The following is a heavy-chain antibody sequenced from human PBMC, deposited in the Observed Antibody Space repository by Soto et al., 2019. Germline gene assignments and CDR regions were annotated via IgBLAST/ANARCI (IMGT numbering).Heavy chain of an antibody. CDR2: IKPDGSEK. V-gene: IGHV3-7*01. CDR1: GFDFSTYW. Sequence: PGGSLRLSCAASGFDFSTYWMSWVRQVPGKGLEWVANIKPDGSEKHYAASVEGRFTISRDNAKNSLYLQTNSLRAEDTAVYYCARDGRYYIVPSCWGQGALVTVSS. J-gene: IGHJ4*02. CDR3: ARDGRYYIVPSC. D-gene: IGHD3-10*01.